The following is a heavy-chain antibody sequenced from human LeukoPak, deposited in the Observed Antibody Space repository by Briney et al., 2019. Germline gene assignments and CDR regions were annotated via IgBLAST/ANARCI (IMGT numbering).Heavy chain of an antibody. CDR3: PRLGSSGWYNWFDP. CDR1: GFTFSGSA. Sequence: GGSLRLSCAASGFTFSGSAMHWVRQASGKGLEWVGRIRSKANSYATAYAASVKGRFTISRDDSKNTAYLQMNSLKTEDTAVYYCPRLGSSGWYNWFDPWGQGTLVTVSS. CDR2: IRSKANSYAT. V-gene: IGHV3-73*01. J-gene: IGHJ5*02. D-gene: IGHD6-19*01.